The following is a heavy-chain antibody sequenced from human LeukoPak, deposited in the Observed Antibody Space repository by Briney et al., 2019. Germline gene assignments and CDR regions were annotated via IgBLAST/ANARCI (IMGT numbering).Heavy chain of an antibody. CDR3: ARANIVVVPAAIWNPNYYYGMDV. CDR1: GGSFSGYY. D-gene: IGHD2-2*01. CDR2: INHSGST. Sequence: PSETLSLTCAVYGGSFSGYYWSWIRQPPGKGLEWIGEINHSGSTNYNPSLKSRVTISVDTSKNQFSLKLSSVTAADTAVYYCARANIVVVPAAIWNPNYYYGMDVWGQGTTVTVSS. J-gene: IGHJ6*02. V-gene: IGHV4-34*01.